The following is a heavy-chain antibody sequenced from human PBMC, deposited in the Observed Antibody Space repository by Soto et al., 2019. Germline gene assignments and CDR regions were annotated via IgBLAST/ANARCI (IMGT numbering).Heavy chain of an antibody. CDR1: GGSFSGYY. D-gene: IGHD3-3*01. V-gene: IGHV4-34*01. J-gene: IGHJ4*02. CDR2: INHSGST. Sequence: SETLSLTCAVYGGSFSGYYWSWIRQPPGKGLEWIGEINHSGSTNYNPSLKSRVTISVDTSKNQFSLKLSSVTAADTAVYYCASTRYYDFWSGYPFDYWGQGTLVTVSS. CDR3: ASTRYYDFWSGYPFDY.